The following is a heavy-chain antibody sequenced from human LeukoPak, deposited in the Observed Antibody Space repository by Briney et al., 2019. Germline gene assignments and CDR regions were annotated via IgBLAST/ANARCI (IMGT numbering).Heavy chain of an antibody. V-gene: IGHV3-23*01. D-gene: IGHD2-21*01. CDR2: ITGSGGET. CDR3: ARDWQFPDDVLDV. CDR1: GFTFSTYA. J-gene: IGHJ3*01. Sequence: PGGSLRLSCVASGFTFSTYAMSWVRQAPGKGLEWVSAITGSGGETWNADSVRGRFTISRDNSRHTVYLQMNNLRPEDTALYYCARDWQFPDDVLDVWGQGTMVTVSS.